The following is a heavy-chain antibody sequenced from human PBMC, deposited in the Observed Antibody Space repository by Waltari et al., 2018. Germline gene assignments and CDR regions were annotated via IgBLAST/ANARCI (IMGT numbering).Heavy chain of an antibody. CDR2: FRGDGGDS. Sequence: EVQLVEYGGGLVQPGGPLRPSDVGSGIIFSSHWLHWVRQPPGKGLVWGSRFRGDGGDSTYADSVKGRFTISRDNAKNTLYLQMNSLGAEDTAIYYCATDLILGSGSLGYWGQGTLVTVSS. CDR1: GIIFSSHW. CDR3: ATDLILGSGSLGY. J-gene: IGHJ4*02. D-gene: IGHD1-26*01. V-gene: IGHV3-74*03.